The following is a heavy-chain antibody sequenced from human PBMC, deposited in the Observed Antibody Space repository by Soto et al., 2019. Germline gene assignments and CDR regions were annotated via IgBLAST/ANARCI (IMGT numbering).Heavy chain of an antibody. CDR2: ISAYNGNT. V-gene: IGHV1-18*01. D-gene: IGHD2-2*01. CDR3: ARPSLGYCSSTSCPGAFDI. CDR1: GYTLTSYG. J-gene: IGHJ3*02. Sequence: ASVKVSCKASGYTLTSYGISWVRQAPGQGLEWIGWISAYNGNTNYAQKLQGRVTMTTDTSTSTAYMELRSLRSDDTAVYYCARPSLGYCSSTSCPGAFDIWGQGTMVTVSS.